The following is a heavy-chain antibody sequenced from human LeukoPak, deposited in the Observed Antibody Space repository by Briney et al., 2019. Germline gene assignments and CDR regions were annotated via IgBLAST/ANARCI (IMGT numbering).Heavy chain of an antibody. V-gene: IGHV3-7*01. CDR1: GFTFSTYW. J-gene: IGHJ3*02. CDR3: ARDQTWWELLVQAFDI. D-gene: IGHD1-26*01. CDR2: IKQDGSEK. Sequence: QTGGSLRLSCAASGFTFSTYWMSWVRQAPGKGLEWVANIKQDGSEKYYVDSVEGRFSISRDNAKNSVYLQMNSLRAEETAVYYCARDQTWWELLVQAFDIWGQGTMVTVSS.